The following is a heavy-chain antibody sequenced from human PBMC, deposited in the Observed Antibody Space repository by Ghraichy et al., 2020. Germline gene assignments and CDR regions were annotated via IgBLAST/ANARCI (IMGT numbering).Heavy chain of an antibody. CDR2: INHSGST. Sequence: ESLNISCAVYGGSFSGYYWSWIRQPPGKGLEWIGEINHSGSTNYNPSLKSRVTISVDTSKNQFSLKLSSVTAADTAVYYCASLKVVAATQVVDYWGQGTLVTVSS. D-gene: IGHD2-15*01. V-gene: IGHV4-34*01. J-gene: IGHJ4*02. CDR1: GGSFSGYY. CDR3: ASLKVVAATQVVDY.